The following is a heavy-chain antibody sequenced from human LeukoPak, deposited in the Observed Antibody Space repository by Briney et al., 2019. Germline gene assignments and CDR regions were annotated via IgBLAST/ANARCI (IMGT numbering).Heavy chain of an antibody. CDR1: GFTFSTYS. Sequence: GGSMTLSCAASGFTFSTYSMNWVRQAPGKWLEWVSSIGGSSTSIYYADSVKGRFTISRDNAKSSLYLQMNSLRAEEAAVYYCARELGGDYGEAFDIWGKGTMVTVSS. V-gene: IGHV3-21*01. D-gene: IGHD4-17*01. CDR2: IGGSSTSI. J-gene: IGHJ3*02. CDR3: ARELGGDYGEAFDI.